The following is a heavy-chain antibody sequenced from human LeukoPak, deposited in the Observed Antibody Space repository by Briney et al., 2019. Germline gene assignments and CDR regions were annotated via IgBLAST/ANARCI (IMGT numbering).Heavy chain of an antibody. CDR2: ISYDGSNK. V-gene: IGHV3-30*12. D-gene: IGHD4-17*01. CDR3: ARDPGATVTTLHYFDY. Sequence: GGSLRLSCVVSGVSLSTYGMHWVRQAPGKGLEWVAVISYDGSNKYYADSVKGRFTISRDNAKNSLYLQMNSLRAEDTAVYYCARDPGATVTTLHYFDYWGQGTLVTVSS. CDR1: GVSLSTYG. J-gene: IGHJ4*02.